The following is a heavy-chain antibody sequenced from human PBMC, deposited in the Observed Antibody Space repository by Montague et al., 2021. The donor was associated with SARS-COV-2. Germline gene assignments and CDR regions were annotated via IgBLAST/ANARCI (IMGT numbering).Heavy chain of an antibody. D-gene: IGHD4-17*01. CDR2: IYNSDNT. CDR3: ARAWRYGDYSGVHFAP. J-gene: IGHJ5*01. Sequence: SETLSLTCTVSGGSISTTNYYWAWIRQPPGKGLEWVGSIYNSDNTYYNPSLESRLTMSVDTCKNQFSLKLRSATAADAAVYHCARAWRYGDYSGVHFAPWGQGTLVTVSS. CDR1: GGSISTTNYY. V-gene: IGHV4-39*07.